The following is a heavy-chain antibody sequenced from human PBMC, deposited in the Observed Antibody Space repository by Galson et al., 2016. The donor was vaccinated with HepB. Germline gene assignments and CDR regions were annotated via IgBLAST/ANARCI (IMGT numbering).Heavy chain of an antibody. CDR1: GFSLSTSGVG. CDR3: AHRIEAGSRWI. V-gene: IGHV2-5*02. CDR2: IYWDDDK. Sequence: PALVKPTQTLTLTCTFSGFSLSTSGVGVGWIRQPPGKALEWLALIYWDDDKRYSPSLKSRLTITKDTSQNQVVLTMTNMDPVDTATYYCAHRIEAGSRWIWGQGTLVTVSS. J-gene: IGHJ4*02. D-gene: IGHD6-13*01.